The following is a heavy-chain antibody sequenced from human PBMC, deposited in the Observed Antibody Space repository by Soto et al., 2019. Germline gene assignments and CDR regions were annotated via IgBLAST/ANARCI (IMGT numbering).Heavy chain of an antibody. Sequence: QVQLQESGPRLAKPSDTLSLICNVSGDSMKDYYWTWIRQPAGKGLEWIGHIYTSGLTHYNPSLRSRATMSLDMSKSQFFLKLKSVTAADSAVYFCARERELPRVDPWGQGILVTV. CDR3: ARERELPRVDP. D-gene: IGHD1-26*01. V-gene: IGHV4-4*07. CDR2: IYTSGLT. CDR1: GDSMKDYY. J-gene: IGHJ5*02.